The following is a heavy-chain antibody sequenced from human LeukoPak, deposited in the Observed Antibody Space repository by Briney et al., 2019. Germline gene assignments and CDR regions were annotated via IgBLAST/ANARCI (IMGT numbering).Heavy chain of an antibody. J-gene: IGHJ3*02. Sequence: SETLSLTCTVSGGSISSYYWSWIRQPPGKGLEWIGYIYYSGSTNYNPSLKSRVTISVDTSKNQFSLKLSSVTAADTAVYYCARRGQYYDFWSGPRGAFDIWGQGTMVTVSS. CDR3: ARRGQYYDFWSGPRGAFDI. CDR1: GGSISSYY. D-gene: IGHD3-3*01. CDR2: IYYSGST. V-gene: IGHV4-59*08.